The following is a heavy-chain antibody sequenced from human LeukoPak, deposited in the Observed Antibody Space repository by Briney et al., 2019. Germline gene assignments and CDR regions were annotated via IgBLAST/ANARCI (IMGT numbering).Heavy chain of an antibody. CDR3: AKEAGAGTRVPDAFDI. Sequence: GGSLRLSCAASGFTVSSNYMSWVRQAPGKGLEWVSAISGSGGSTYYADSVKGRFTISRDNSKNTLYLQMNSLRAEDTAVYYCAKEAGAGTRVPDAFDIWGQGTMVTVSS. CDR2: ISGSGGST. J-gene: IGHJ3*02. D-gene: IGHD6-19*01. CDR1: GFTVSSNY. V-gene: IGHV3-23*01.